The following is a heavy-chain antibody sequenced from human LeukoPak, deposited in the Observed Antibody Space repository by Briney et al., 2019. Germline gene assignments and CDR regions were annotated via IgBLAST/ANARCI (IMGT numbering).Heavy chain of an antibody. CDR3: AKLDVIMTPGGDY. V-gene: IGHV3-48*01. J-gene: IGHJ4*02. D-gene: IGHD3-16*02. CDR2: ISSSSSTI. CDR1: GFTFSSYS. Sequence: GSLRLSCAASGFTFSSYSMNWVRQAPGKGLEWVSYISSSSSTIYYADSVKGRFTISRDNSKNTLYLQMNSLRAEDTAVYYCAKLDVIMTPGGDYWGQGTLVTVSS.